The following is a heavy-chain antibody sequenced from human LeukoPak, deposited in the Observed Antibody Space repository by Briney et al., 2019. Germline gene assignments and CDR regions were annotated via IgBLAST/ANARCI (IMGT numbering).Heavy chain of an antibody. CDR1: GGTFSSYA. D-gene: IGHD6-13*01. CDR3: AREPRIVAAGPHRFDY. Sequence: GASVKVSCKASGGTFSSYAISWVRQAPGQGLEWMGGIIPIFGTANYAQKFQGRVTITADESTSTAYMELSSLRSEDTAVYYCAREPRIVAAGPHRFDYWGQGTLVTVSS. CDR2: IIPIFGTA. V-gene: IGHV1-69*13. J-gene: IGHJ4*02.